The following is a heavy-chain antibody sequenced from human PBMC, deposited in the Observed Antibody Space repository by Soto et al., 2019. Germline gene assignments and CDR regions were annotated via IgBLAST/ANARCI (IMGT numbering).Heavy chain of an antibody. CDR1: GYSFTSYW. J-gene: IGHJ6*02. CDR3: ARLPPPPPYYYYGMDV. CDR2: IDPSDSYT. V-gene: IGHV5-10-1*01. Sequence: GESLKISCKGSGYSFTSYWISWVRQMPGKGLEWMGRIDPSDSYTNYSPSFQGHVTISADKSTSTAYLQWSSLKASDTAMYYCARLPPPPPYYYYGMDVWGQGTTVTVSS.